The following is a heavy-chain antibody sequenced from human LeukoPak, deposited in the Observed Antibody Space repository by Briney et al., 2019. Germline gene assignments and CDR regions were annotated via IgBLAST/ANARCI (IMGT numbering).Heavy chain of an antibody. CDR3: ASQTLSSSWHFDY. Sequence: GASVKVSCKASGYTFTGYYMHWVRQAPGQGLEWMGWVNPNSGGTNYAQKFQGRVTMTRDTSISTAYMELSRLRSDDTAVYYCASQTLSSSWHFDYWGQGTLVTVSS. D-gene: IGHD6-13*01. V-gene: IGHV1-2*02. CDR1: GYTFTGYY. J-gene: IGHJ4*02. CDR2: VNPNSGGT.